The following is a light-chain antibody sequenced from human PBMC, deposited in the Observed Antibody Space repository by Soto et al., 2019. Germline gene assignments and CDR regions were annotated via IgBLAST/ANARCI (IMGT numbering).Light chain of an antibody. CDR3: QQYNNWPPL. CDR2: AAS. CDR1: QSLRSN. J-gene: IGKJ5*01. V-gene: IGKV3-15*01. Sequence: EIVMMQSPATLSVSPGERATLSCRATQSLRSNLAWYQQKPGQAPRLLIYAASTRATGIPARFSGSGSGTEFTLTISSLQSEDFAVYYCQQYNNWPPLFGQGTRLEI.